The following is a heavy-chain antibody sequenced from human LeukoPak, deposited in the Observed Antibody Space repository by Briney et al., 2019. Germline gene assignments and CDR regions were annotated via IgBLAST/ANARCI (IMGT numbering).Heavy chain of an antibody. J-gene: IGHJ5*02. CDR3: VRSDWFDP. CDR2: IKSDGSST. Sequence: GGSLRLSCAASGFTFSGYWMHWVRQAPGKGLVWVSRIKSDGSSTTYADSVKGRFTISRDNAKNTLYLQMNSLRAEDTAVYYCVRSDWFDPWGQGTLVTASS. V-gene: IGHV3-74*01. CDR1: GFTFSGYW.